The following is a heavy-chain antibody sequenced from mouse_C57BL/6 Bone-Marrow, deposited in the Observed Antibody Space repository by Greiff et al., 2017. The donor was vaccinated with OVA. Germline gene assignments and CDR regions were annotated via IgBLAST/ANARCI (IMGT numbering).Heavy chain of an antibody. J-gene: IGHJ2*01. V-gene: IGHV5-17*01. CDR3: AVYVFDY. Sequence: EVQLVESGAGLVKPGGSLKLSCAASGFTFSDYGMHWVRQAPEKGLEWVAYISSGSSTIYYTDTVKGRCTISRDNAKNTLFLQMTSLRSEDKAVFYCAVYVFDYWGQGTTLTVSS. D-gene: IGHD1-1*01. CDR2: ISSGSSTI. CDR1: GFTFSDYG.